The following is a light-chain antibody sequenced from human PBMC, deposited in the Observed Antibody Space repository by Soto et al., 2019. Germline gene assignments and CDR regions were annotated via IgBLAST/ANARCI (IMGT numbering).Light chain of an antibody. CDR3: TSNTCTSSYD. CDR1: SSDIGSSDH. V-gene: IGLV2-14*03. CDR2: DVS. Sequence: QSVLTQPASVSDSPGQPITISCIGTSSDIGSSDHVSWHQQHPGRAPKLIIYDVSNRPSGVSHRFSGSKTGNTASLIISGRQAEDQADYSCTSNTCTSSYDFRSWTNVTV. J-gene: IGLJ1*01.